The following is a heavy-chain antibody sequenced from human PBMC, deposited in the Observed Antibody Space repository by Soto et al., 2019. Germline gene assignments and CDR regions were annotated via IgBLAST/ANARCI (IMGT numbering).Heavy chain of an antibody. CDR3: ARHGITGSYYDAFDI. D-gene: IGHD1-26*01. V-gene: IGHV4-39*01. Sequence: SETLSITCTFPSGPIIGSRCHIRWIRQPPGKGLEWIASIKYSGTTFYNPSLKSRVTLSVDTSKNQFALKLSSVTAAETAVYYCARHGITGSYYDAFDIWGQGTMVT. CDR1: SGPIIGSRCH. J-gene: IGHJ3*02. CDR2: IKYSGTT.